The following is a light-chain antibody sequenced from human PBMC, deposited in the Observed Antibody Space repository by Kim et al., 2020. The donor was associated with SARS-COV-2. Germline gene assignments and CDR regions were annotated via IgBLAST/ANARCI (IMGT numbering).Light chain of an antibody. CDR1: QGISLY. CDR2: FAS. Sequence: CASEGDRVTISCGASQGISLYLVWYQQTPGKVPKLLLYFASSLQSGVTSRYSCSGSGTDFTLTISSLQPEDVASYYCQKYNCAPYTFGQGTKLEI. V-gene: IGKV1-27*01. CDR3: QKYNCAPYT. J-gene: IGKJ2*01.